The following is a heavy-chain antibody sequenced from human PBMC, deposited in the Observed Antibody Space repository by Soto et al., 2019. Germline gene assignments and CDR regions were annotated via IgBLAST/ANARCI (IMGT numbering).Heavy chain of an antibody. J-gene: IGHJ5*02. D-gene: IGHD6-19*01. CDR3: ARTRAVAGAKSWFDP. CDR2: ISAYNGNT. Sequence: QVPLVQSGAEVKKPGASVKVSCKASGYTFTNYGINWVRQAPGQGLEWLGWISAYNGNTNYAQKLQGRVTLTTDTSTSTAYMDLRSLRSDDTAVYYCARTRAVAGAKSWFDPWGQGTLVTVSS. CDR1: GYTFTNYG. V-gene: IGHV1-18*01.